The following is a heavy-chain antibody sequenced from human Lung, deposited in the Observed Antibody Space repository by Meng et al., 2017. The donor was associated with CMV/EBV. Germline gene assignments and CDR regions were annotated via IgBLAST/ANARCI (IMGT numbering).Heavy chain of an antibody. CDR2: ISYDGSNK. V-gene: IGHV3-30*03. CDR3: ARDPGFGFSSALDY. CDR1: GFTFSDYW. D-gene: IGHD3-16*01. J-gene: IGHJ4*02. Sequence: GESXKISXAASGFTFSDYWMAWVRQAPGKGLKWVAVISYDGSNKYYADSVKGRFTISRDNSKNTLYLQMNSLRAEDTAVYYCARDPGFGFSSALDYWGQGXLVTVSS.